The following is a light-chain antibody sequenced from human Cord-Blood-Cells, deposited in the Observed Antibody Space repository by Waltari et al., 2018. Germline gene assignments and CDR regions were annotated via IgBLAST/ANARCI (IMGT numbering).Light chain of an antibody. CDR2: EGS. J-gene: IGLJ3*02. V-gene: IGLV2-23*01. Sequence: QSALTQPASVSGSPGQSITISCTGTSSDVGSYNLVSWYQQHPGKAPKLMIYEGSKRPSGVSNRFSGSNSGNTASRTISGLQAEDEADYYCCSYAGSSTWVFGGGTKLTVL. CDR1: SSDVGSYNL. CDR3: CSYAGSSTWV.